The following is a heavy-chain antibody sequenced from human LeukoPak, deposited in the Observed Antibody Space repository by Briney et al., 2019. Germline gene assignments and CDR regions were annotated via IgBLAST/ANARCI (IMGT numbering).Heavy chain of an antibody. Sequence: GRSLRLSCVASGFTFSSYAMHWVRQAPGKGLEWVSYISSSSGSTINYADSVKGRFTISRDNAKNSLYLQMNSLRAEDTAVYYCARPFHDAFDIWGQGTMVTVSS. D-gene: IGHD2/OR15-2a*01. CDR1: GFTFSSYA. V-gene: IGHV3-48*04. CDR2: ISSSSGSTI. J-gene: IGHJ3*02. CDR3: ARPFHDAFDI.